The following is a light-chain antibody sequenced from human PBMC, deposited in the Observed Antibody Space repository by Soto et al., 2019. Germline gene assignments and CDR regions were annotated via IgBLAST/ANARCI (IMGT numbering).Light chain of an antibody. CDR3: SSYAVSNVV. V-gene: IGLV2-8*01. CDR2: EVS. J-gene: IGLJ1*01. Sequence: QSVLTQPPSASGSPGQSVTISCTGTSSDVGGYNYVSWYQQHPGKAPKLMIYEVSKRPSGVPDRFSGSKSGNTASLTVSGLQAEDEADYYCSSYAVSNVVFGTGTKVTVL. CDR1: SSDVGGYNY.